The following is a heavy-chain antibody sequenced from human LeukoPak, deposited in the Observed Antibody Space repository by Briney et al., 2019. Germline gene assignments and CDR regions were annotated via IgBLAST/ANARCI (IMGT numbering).Heavy chain of an antibody. D-gene: IGHD4-17*01. V-gene: IGHV3-74*01. CDR1: GLTFSSYW. CDR2: INKDGSST. J-gene: IGHJ4*02. CDR3: ARPKDSGDSVVAFDS. Sequence: GGSLRLSCAASGLTFSSYWMHWVRQAPGKGLVWVSRINKDGSSTTYADSVKGRFTISRDNAENTLYLQLSSLRGEDTAVYYCARPKDSGDSVVAFDSWGQGTLVTVSS.